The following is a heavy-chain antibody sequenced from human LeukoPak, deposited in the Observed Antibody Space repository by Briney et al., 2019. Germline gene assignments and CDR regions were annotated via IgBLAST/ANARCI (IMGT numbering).Heavy chain of an antibody. CDR2: IYYSGST. CDR3: ARDRMAKYYYDSSGYQ. J-gene: IGHJ4*02. D-gene: IGHD3-22*01. CDR1: AGSISSGDYY. Sequence: SETLSLTCTVSAGSISSGDYYWSWIRQPPGKGLEWIGYIYYSGSTYYNPSLKSRVTISVDTSKNQFSLKLSSVTAADTAVYYCARDRMAKYYYDSSGYQWGQGTLVTVSS. V-gene: IGHV4-30-4*08.